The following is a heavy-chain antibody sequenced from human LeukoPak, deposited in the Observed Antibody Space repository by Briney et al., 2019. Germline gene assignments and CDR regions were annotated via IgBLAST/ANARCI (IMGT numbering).Heavy chain of an antibody. V-gene: IGHV3-74*01. CDR2: INPDGSTT. Sequence: GGSLRLSCAASGFTFSNYWMHWVRQDPGKGLVWVSFINPDGSTTNYADSVKGRFTISRDNAKNALYLQMNSLRAEDTAVYYCAKDLHYGSADYWGQGTLATVSS. CDR3: AKDLHYGSADY. J-gene: IGHJ4*02. D-gene: IGHD3-10*01. CDR1: GFTFSNYW.